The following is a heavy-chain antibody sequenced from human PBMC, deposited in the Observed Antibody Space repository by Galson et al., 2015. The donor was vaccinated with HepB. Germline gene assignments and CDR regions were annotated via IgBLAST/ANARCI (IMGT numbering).Heavy chain of an antibody. V-gene: IGHV3-23*01. CDR1: GFTFSSYA. J-gene: IGHJ6*02. D-gene: IGHD3-10*01. CDR3: AKDSRDYYGSGSYNRGGYYYGMDV. Sequence: SLRLSCAASGFTFSSYAMSWVRQAPGKGLEWVSAISGSGGSTYYADSVKGRFTISRDNSKNTLYLQMNSLRAEDTAVYYCAKDSRDYYGSGSYNRGGYYYGMDVWGQGTTVTVSS. CDR2: ISGSGGST.